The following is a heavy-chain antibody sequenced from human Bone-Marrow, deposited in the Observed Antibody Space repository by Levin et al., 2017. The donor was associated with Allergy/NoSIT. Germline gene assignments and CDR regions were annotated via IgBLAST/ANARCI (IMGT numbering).Heavy chain of an antibody. V-gene: IGHV4-30-2*01. J-gene: IGHJ4*02. Sequence: LRLSCAVSGGAISSGGYSWSWIRQPPGKGLEWIGYIYHSGSTYYSPSLMRRVTISADWSKNQFSLNLASVTAADTAVYYCARGGYCGGDCYSSFDSWGQGTLVTVSS. CDR3: ARGGYCGGDCYSSFDS. D-gene: IGHD2-21*02. CDR1: GGAISSGGYS. CDR2: IYHSGST.